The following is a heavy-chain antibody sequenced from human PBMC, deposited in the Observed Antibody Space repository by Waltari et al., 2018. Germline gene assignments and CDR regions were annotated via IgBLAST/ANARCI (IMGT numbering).Heavy chain of an antibody. J-gene: IGHJ5*02. CDR1: GGSISRGGYY. D-gene: IGHD2-21*01. Sequence: QVQLQASGPGLVKPSQTLSLTCTVSGGSISRGGYYWSWIRQHPGKGLEWIGYIYYSGSTYYNPSLKSRVTISVDTSKNQFSLKLSSVTAADTAVYYCARVGQAYCGGDCYSFDPWGQGTLVTISS. CDR2: IYYSGST. V-gene: IGHV4-31*03. CDR3: ARVGQAYCGGDCYSFDP.